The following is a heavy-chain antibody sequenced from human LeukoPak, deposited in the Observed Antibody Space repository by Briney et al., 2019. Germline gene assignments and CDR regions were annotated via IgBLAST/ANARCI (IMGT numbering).Heavy chain of an antibody. CDR3: ARTRESSGWFAPLDY. D-gene: IGHD6-19*01. J-gene: IGHJ4*02. CDR1: GFTFSDYY. CDR2: ISSSSSYT. Sequence: GGSLRLSCAASGFTFSDYYISWIRQAPGKGLEWVSYISSSSSYTNYADSVKGRFTISRDNAKNSLYLQMNSLRTEDTAVYYCARTRESSGWFAPLDYWGQGTLVTVSS. V-gene: IGHV3-11*06.